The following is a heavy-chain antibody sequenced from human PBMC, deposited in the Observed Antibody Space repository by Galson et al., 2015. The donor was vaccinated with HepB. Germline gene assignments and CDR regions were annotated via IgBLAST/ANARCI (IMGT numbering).Heavy chain of an antibody. Sequence: SVKVSCKASGYTFTSYGISWVRQAPGQGLEWMGWISAYNGNTNYAQKLQGRVTMTTDTSTSTAYMELRSLRSDDTAVYYCARDHPLHIVVVTATDVFDIWGQGTMVTVSS. J-gene: IGHJ3*02. CDR2: ISAYNGNT. CDR1: GYTFTSYG. D-gene: IGHD2-21*02. V-gene: IGHV1-18*04. CDR3: ARDHPLHIVVVTATDVFDI.